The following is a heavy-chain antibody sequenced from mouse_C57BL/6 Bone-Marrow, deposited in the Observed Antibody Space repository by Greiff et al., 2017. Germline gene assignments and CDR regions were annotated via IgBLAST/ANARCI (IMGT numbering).Heavy chain of an antibody. CDR2: IRNKANGYTT. V-gene: IGHV7-3*01. CDR3: ARYIYGGWYFDV. J-gene: IGHJ1*03. Sequence: EVQRVESGGGLVQPGGSLSLSCAASGFTFTDYYMSWVRQPPGKALEWLGFIRNKANGYTTEYSASVKGRFTISRDNSQSILYLQMNALRAEDSATYYCARYIYGGWYFDVWGTGTTVTVSS. D-gene: IGHD1-1*02. CDR1: GFTFTDYY.